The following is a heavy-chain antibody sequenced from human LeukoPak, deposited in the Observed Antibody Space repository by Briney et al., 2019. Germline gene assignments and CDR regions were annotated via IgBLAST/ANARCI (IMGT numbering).Heavy chain of an antibody. D-gene: IGHD2-21*01. J-gene: IGHJ4*02. Sequence: AGGSLRFSCAASGFTFNDYSMNWVRQAPGKGLEWVSSISGSGSYIYYADAVKGRFIISRDNTKNSLYLQMNSLRADDTAVYYCARAPVAGPSLIGYWGQGTLVTVSS. V-gene: IGHV3-21*01. CDR3: ARAPVAGPSLIGY. CDR1: GFTFNDYS. CDR2: ISGSGSYI.